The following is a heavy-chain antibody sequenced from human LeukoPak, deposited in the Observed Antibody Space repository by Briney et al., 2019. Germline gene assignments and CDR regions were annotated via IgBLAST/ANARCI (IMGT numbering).Heavy chain of an antibody. J-gene: IGHJ4*02. Sequence: PSETLSLTCTVSGGSISSGDYYWSWIRQPPGKGLERIGYIYYSGSTYYNPSLKSRVTISVDTSKNQFSLKLSSVTAADTAVYYCARESSYDYVWGSYRTTPDSYYFDYWGQGTLVTVSS. CDR1: GGSISSGDYY. CDR2: IYYSGST. D-gene: IGHD3-16*02. CDR3: ARESSYDYVWGSYRTTPDSYYFDY. V-gene: IGHV4-30-4*01.